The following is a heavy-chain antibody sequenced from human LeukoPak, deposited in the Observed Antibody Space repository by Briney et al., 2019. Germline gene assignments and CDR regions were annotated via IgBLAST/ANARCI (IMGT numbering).Heavy chain of an antibody. CDR3: ARHALYYGSGSYYYGMDV. Sequence: GESLKISCKGSGYSFTSYWIGWVRQMPGKGLEWMGIIYLGDSDTRYSPSFQGQVTISADKSISTAYLQWSSLKASDTAMYYCARHALYYGSGSYYYGMDVWGQGTTVTVSS. J-gene: IGHJ6*02. V-gene: IGHV5-51*01. CDR1: GYSFTSYW. CDR2: IYLGDSDT. D-gene: IGHD3-10*01.